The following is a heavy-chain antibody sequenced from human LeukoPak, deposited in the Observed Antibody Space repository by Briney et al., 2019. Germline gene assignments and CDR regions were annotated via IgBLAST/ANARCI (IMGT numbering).Heavy chain of an antibody. CDR3: ARLDGSSWRGGFFDY. J-gene: IGHJ4*02. Sequence: GGSLRLSCAASGFTVSSNYMSWVRRAPGKGLECVSVIYSGDSTYYADSVKGRFTISRDNSKNTLYLQMNSLRVEDTAVYYCARLDGSSWRGGFFDYWGQGTLVTVSS. CDR1: GFTVSSNY. CDR2: IYSGDST. V-gene: IGHV3-53*01. D-gene: IGHD6-13*01.